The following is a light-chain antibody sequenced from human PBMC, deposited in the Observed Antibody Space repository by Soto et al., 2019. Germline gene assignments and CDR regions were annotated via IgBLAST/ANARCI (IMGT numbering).Light chain of an antibody. V-gene: IGKV3-15*01. CDR1: QSVSSN. CDR3: QQYNNWPWT. J-gene: IGKJ1*01. CDR2: GAS. Sequence: EIVMTQSPATLSVSPGERATLSCRASQSVSSNLAWYQQKPGQAPRLLIYGASTRATGIPARFSGSGSGTEFTLTISSQPYEYFAFYYWQQYNNWPWTFGQGTKVEIK.